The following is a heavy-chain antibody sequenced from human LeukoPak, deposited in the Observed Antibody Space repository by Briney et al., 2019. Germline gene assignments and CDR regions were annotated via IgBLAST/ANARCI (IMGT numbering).Heavy chain of an antibody. V-gene: IGHV3-21*01. CDR3: AREGRLEGGTYYFDY. Sequence: GGSLRLSCAASGFTFSSYSMNWVRQAPGKGLEWVSSISSSSSYIYYADSVKGRFTISRDNAKNSLYLQMNSLRAEDTAVYYCAREGRLEGGTYYFDYWGQGTLVTVSS. J-gene: IGHJ4*02. CDR1: GFTFSSYS. D-gene: IGHD1-1*01. CDR2: ISSSSSYI.